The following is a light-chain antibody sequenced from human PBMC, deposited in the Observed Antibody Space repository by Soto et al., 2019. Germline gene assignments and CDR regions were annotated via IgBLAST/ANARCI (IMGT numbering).Light chain of an antibody. CDR2: DVN. CDR1: SSDVGGYTF. V-gene: IGLV2-11*01. CDR3: CVWAATYNFL. J-gene: IGLJ3*02. Sequence: QSALTQPRSVSGSPGQSVTISCTGTSSDVGGYTFVSWYQQHPGKAPKLIIYDVNKGPSGVPYRFSGSKSDNTASLTISGLQAEDEADYYCCVWAATYNFLFGGGTKLTVL.